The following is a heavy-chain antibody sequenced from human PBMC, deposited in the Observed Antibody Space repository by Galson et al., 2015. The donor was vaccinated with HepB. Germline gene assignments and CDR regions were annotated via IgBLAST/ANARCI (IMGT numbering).Heavy chain of an antibody. Sequence: SLRLSCAASGFTFSSYAMSWVRQAPGKGLEWVSAISGSGGSTYYADSVKGRFTISRDNSKNTLYLQMNSLRAEDTAVYYCAKDGQLGSYDFWSGYWDYWGQGTLVTVSS. CDR2: ISGSGGST. V-gene: IGHV3-23*01. CDR3: AKDGQLGSYDFWSGYWDY. CDR1: GFTFSSYA. D-gene: IGHD3-3*01. J-gene: IGHJ4*02.